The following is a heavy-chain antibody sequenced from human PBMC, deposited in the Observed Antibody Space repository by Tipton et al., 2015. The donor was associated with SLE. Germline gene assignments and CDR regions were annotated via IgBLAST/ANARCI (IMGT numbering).Heavy chain of an antibody. J-gene: IGHJ4*02. V-gene: IGHV4-4*02. Sequence: TLSLTCAVSGVSISSSNWWSWVRQPPGKGLEWVAEIYHGGGINYNPSLKSRVTISVDTSKNQFSLKLSSVTAADTAVYYCARAGILTGYYPYFDYWCQGTLVTVSS. CDR3: ARAGILTGYYPYFDY. D-gene: IGHD3-9*01. CDR1: GVSISSSNW. CDR2: IYHGGGI.